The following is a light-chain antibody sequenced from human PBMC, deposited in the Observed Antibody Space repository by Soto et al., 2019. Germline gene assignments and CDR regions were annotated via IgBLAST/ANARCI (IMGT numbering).Light chain of an antibody. Sequence: QAVVTQEPSLTVSPGGTITLTCDSSTGAVTSGHYPYWFQQKPGQAPRTLIYDTNNKHSWTPARFSGSLLGGKAALTRSGAQPEDEAEYYCLLSYSGAHVVFGGGTKLTVL. CDR3: LLSYSGAHVV. CDR1: TGAVTSGHY. V-gene: IGLV7-46*01. J-gene: IGLJ2*01. CDR2: DTN.